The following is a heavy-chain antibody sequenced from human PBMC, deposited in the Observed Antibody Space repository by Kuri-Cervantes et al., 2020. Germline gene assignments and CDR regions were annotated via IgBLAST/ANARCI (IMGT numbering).Heavy chain of an antibody. CDR2: IRYDGSNK. Sequence: GGSLRLSCTASRFIFFDHDMKWVRQAPGKGLEWVAFIRYDGSNKYYADSVKGRFTISRDNSKNTLYLQMNSLRAEDTAVYYCAAVVVVIADYWGQGTLVTVSS. J-gene: IGHJ4*02. V-gene: IGHV3-30*02. CDR3: AAVVVVIADY. D-gene: IGHD3-22*01. CDR1: RFIFFDHD.